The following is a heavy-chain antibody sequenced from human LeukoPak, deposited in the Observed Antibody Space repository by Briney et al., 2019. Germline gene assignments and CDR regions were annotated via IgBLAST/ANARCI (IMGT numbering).Heavy chain of an antibody. CDR3: ARDKLKGDSYFVY. CDR1: GFTFSSYG. CDR2: IRYDESNK. D-gene: IGHD2-21*02. J-gene: IGHJ4*02. Sequence: GGSLRLSCAASGFTFSSYGMHWVRQAPGKGLEWVAFIRYDESNKYYADSVKGRFTISRDNAKNSLYLQMDGLRPEDTAVYYCARDKLKGDSYFVYWGQGTLVTVSS. V-gene: IGHV3-30*02.